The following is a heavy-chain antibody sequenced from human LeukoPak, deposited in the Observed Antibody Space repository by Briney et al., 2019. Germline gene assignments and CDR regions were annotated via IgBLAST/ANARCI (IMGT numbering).Heavy chain of an antibody. J-gene: IGHJ4*02. CDR3: ASGPWGFDN. V-gene: IGHV4-39*07. CDR1: GGSISSGSYY. D-gene: IGHD7-27*01. Sequence: SETLSLTCTVSGGSISSGSYYRSWIRQPPGKGLEWIGEINHSGSTNYNPSLKSRVTISIDTSKNQFSLKLSSVTAADTAVYYCASGPWGFDNWGQGTLVTVSS. CDR2: INHSGST.